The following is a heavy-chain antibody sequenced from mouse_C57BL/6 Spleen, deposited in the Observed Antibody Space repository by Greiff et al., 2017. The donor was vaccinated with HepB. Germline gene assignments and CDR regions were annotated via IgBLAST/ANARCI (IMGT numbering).Heavy chain of an antibody. CDR1: GFSLTSYG. V-gene: IGHV2-2*01. CDR2: IWSGGST. CDR3: ARITGYWYFDV. J-gene: IGHJ1*03. D-gene: IGHD4-1*01. Sequence: VQLQQSGPGLVQPSQSLSITCTVSGFSLTSYGVHWVRQSPGKGLEWLGVIWSGGSTDYNAAFISRLSISKDNSKSQVFFKMNSLQADDTAIYYCARITGYWYFDVWGTGTTVTVSS.